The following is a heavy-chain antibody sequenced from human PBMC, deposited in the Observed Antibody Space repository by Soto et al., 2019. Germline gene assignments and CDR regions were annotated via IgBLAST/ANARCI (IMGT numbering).Heavy chain of an antibody. CDR3: ASAGSSSSSRWIYP. J-gene: IGHJ5*01. CDR2: IYASDSDT. Sequence: PGESLKISCKGSGYNFSTYWIGWLRQMPGKGLEWMGIIYASDSDTRYSPSFQGQVTISADKSISTAYLQWSSLKASDTAMYYCASAGSSSSSRWIYPWGQGAVVTVSS. D-gene: IGHD6-6*01. V-gene: IGHV5-51*01. CDR1: GYNFSTYW.